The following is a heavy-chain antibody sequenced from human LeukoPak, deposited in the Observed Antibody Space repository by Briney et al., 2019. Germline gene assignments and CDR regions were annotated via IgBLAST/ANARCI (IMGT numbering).Heavy chain of an antibody. CDR1: GFTFSSYA. D-gene: IGHD5-24*01. CDR3: AKDRGVGYNSSD. V-gene: IGHV3-23*01. CDR2: ISGSGGST. Sequence: PGGSLRLSCAASGFTFSSYAMSWVRQAPGKGLEWVSAISGSGGSTYYADSVKGRFTISRDNSKNTLYLQMNSLRTEDTAVYYCAKDRGVGYNSSDWGQGTLVTVSS. J-gene: IGHJ4*02.